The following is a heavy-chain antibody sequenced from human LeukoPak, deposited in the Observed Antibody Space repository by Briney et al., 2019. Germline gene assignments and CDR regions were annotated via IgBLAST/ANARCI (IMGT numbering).Heavy chain of an antibody. J-gene: IGHJ4*02. CDR3: ARGDYYYGSGSYFDY. CDR1: RFTFSSYW. V-gene: IGHV3-7*01. CDR2: IKQDGSEK. D-gene: IGHD3-10*01. Sequence: PGGSLRLSCAASRFTFSSYWMSWARQAPGKGLEWVANIKQDGSEKNYVDSVRGRFTISRDNAKNSLYLQMNSLRAEDTAVYYCARGDYYYGSGSYFDYWGQGTLVTVSS.